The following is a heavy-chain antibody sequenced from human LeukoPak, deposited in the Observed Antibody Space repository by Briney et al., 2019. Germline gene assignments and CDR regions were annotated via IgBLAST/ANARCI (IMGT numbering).Heavy chain of an antibody. J-gene: IGHJ3*02. CDR1: GYSISSGYY. CDR2: IYYSGST. V-gene: IGHV4-61*01. D-gene: IGHD6-19*01. CDR3: ARSSGWYGAFDI. Sequence: SETLSLTCVVSGYSISSGYYWGWIRQPPGKGLEWIGYIYYSGSTNYNPSLKSRVTISVDTSKNQFSLKLSSVTAADTAVYYCARSSGWYGAFDIWGQGTMVTVSS.